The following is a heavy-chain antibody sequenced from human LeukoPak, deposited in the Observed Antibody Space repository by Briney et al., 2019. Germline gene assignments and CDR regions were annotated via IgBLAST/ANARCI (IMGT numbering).Heavy chain of an antibody. CDR3: VKPARGSGIQYGLAS. D-gene: IGHD3-10*01. J-gene: IGHJ4*02. CDR2: ITINIDRT. V-gene: IGHV3-64D*06. CDR1: GFIFSNYA. Sequence: GGSLRLSCSASGFIFSNYAMHWVRQAPGKGLEYVAAITINIDRTFYADSVNGRFTISRDNSRNTLYLQMSSLRPEDTALYYCVKPARGSGIQYGLASWGQGTLVTVSS.